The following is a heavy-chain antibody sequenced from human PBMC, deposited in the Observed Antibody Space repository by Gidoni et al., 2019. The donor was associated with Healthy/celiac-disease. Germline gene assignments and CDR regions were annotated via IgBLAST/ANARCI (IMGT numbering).Heavy chain of an antibody. CDR1: GFTFSSHI. CDR3: ARDPGVGETGNWYFDL. D-gene: IGHD3-10*01. J-gene: IGHJ2*01. CDR2: ISSSSGYI. Sequence: EVQLVESGGGLVKPGGSLRLPCAASGFTFSSHIMNWFRQAAGMGLEWVSYISSSSGYINYADSVKGRFTISRDNAKNSLYLQMNSLRAEDTAVYYCARDPGVGETGNWYFDLWGRGTLVTVSS. V-gene: IGHV3-21*01.